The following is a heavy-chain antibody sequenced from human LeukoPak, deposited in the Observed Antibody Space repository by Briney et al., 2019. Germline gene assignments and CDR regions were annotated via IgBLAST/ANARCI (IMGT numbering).Heavy chain of an antibody. CDR1: GYTFTTYY. CDR3: ARIRDGYNDAYDI. J-gene: IGHJ3*02. V-gene: IGHV1-46*01. Sequence: ASVKVSCKASGYTFTTYYMHWVRQAPGQGLEWMGIINPSGGSTSYAQKFQGRVTMTRDTSTSTVYMELSSLRSEDTAIYYCARIRDGYNDAYDIWGQGTVVTVPS. CDR2: INPSGGST. D-gene: IGHD5-24*01.